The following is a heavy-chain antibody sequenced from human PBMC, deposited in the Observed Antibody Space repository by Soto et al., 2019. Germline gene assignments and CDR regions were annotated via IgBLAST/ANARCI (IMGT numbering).Heavy chain of an antibody. CDR3: ARGDCSSTSCYGPLDY. D-gene: IGHD2-2*01. CDR1: GGSISSYY. J-gene: IGHJ4*02. V-gene: IGHV4-59*08. CDR2: IYYSGST. Sequence: QVQLQESGPGLVKPSETLSLTCTVSGGSISSYYWSWIRQPPGKGLEWIGYIYYSGSTNYNPSLKSRVTISVDTSKNQFSLKLSSVTAADTAVYYCARGDCSSTSCYGPLDYWGQGTLVTVSS.